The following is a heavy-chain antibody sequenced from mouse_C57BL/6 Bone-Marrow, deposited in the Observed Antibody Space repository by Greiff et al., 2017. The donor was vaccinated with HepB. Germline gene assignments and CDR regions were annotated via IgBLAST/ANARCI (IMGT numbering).Heavy chain of an antibody. Sequence: DVMLVESGGGLVKPGGSLKLSCAASGFTFSSYTMSWVRQTPEKRLEWVATINSDGGSTYYPDTMERRFIISRDNTKKTLYLQMSSLRSEDTALYYCARHDGYYWFAYWGQGTLVTVSA. CDR2: INSDGGST. CDR3: ARHDGYYWFAY. CDR1: GFTFSSYT. V-gene: IGHV5-9*01. J-gene: IGHJ3*01. D-gene: IGHD2-3*01.